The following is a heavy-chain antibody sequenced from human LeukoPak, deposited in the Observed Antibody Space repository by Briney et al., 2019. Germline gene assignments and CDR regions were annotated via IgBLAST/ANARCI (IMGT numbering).Heavy chain of an antibody. D-gene: IGHD2-15*01. V-gene: IGHV3-30*03. J-gene: IGHJ4*02. CDR2: ISYDGSNK. Sequence: GGSLRLSCAVSGFTFSNYALSWVRQAPGKGLEWVAVISYDGSNKYYADSVKGRFTISRDNSKNTLYLQMNSLRAEDTAVYYCAGTHRSGGSCLDYWGQGTLVTVSS. CDR1: GFTFSNYA. CDR3: AGTHRSGGSCLDY.